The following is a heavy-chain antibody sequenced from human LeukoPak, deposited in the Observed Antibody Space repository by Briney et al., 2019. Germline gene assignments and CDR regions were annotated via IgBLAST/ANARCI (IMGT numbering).Heavy chain of an antibody. D-gene: IGHD2-21*01. CDR1: GFTFSSFA. Sequence: GGSMTLSCAPSGFTFSSFAMRWVRQAAGKVLGWVSTISSSGGSTNYAESVKGRFTISRDNSKNTLYLQMNSLRAEDTAVYYCAKGTYYPNYYFDYWGMGTLVTVSS. CDR3: AKGTYYPNYYFDY. J-gene: IGHJ4*02. V-gene: IGHV3-23*01. CDR2: ISSSGGST.